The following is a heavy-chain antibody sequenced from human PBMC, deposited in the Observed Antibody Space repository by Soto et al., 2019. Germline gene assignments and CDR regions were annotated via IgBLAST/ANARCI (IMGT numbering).Heavy chain of an antibody. CDR2: ISGTSSYI. Sequence: EVQLVESGGGLVKPGGSLRLSCAASGFTFSNYGMNWVRQAPGKGLEWVSSISGTSSYIYYTNSVKGRFTISRDNAKNSLYLQMTGLRAEDTAVYSCATTVWEIDYWGQGTLVTVSS. CDR1: GFTFSNYG. CDR3: ATTVWEIDY. D-gene: IGHD3-16*01. V-gene: IGHV3-21*01. J-gene: IGHJ4*02.